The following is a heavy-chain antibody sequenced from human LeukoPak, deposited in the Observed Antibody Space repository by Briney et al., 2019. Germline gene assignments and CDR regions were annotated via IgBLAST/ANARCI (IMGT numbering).Heavy chain of an antibody. Sequence: PGGSLRLSCAASGFTFSSYEMNWVRQAPGKGLEWVSYISSSGSTIYYADSVKGRFTISRDNAKNSLYLQMNSLRAEDTAVYYCASGYQLLHLDYWGQGTLVTVSS. CDR2: ISSSGSTI. J-gene: IGHJ4*02. V-gene: IGHV3-48*03. CDR3: ASGYQLLHLDY. CDR1: GFTFSSYE. D-gene: IGHD2-2*02.